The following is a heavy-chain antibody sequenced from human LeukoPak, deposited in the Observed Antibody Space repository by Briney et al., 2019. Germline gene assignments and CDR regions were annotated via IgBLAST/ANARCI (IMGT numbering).Heavy chain of an antibody. CDR3: ARVPIDYYDSSGYY. D-gene: IGHD3-22*01. CDR2: INHSGST. J-gene: IGHJ4*02. V-gene: IGHV4-34*01. Sequence: SETLSLTCSVYGGSFSGYYWSWIRQPPGKGLEWIGEINHSGSTNYNPSLKSRVTISVEASKNQFSLKLSSVAAADTAVYYCARVPIDYYDSSGYYWGQGTLVTVSS. CDR1: GGSFSGYY.